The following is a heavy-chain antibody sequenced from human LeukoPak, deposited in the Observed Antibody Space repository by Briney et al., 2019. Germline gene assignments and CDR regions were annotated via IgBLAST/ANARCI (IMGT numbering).Heavy chain of an antibody. CDR2: IYSGGST. CDR3: ARAYSHAFDP. V-gene: IGHV3-66*01. J-gene: IGHJ5*02. Sequence: GGSLRLSCAATGFTVSSNYMSWVRQAPGKGLEWVSVIYSGGSTYYADSVKGRITISRDTSKNTLYLQINSLRAEDTAVYYCARAYSHAFDPWGQGTLVTVSS. D-gene: IGHD2-21*01. CDR1: GFTVSSNY.